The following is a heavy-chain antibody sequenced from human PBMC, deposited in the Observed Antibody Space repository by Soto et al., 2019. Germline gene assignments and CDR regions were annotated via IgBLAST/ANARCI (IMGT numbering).Heavy chain of an antibody. V-gene: IGHV3-23*01. Sequence: EVQLLESGGGLVQPGGSLRLSCAAAGFTFSIYAMSWVRQAPGKGLEWVSAISGSGGSTYYADSVKGRFTISRDNSKNTLYLQMNGLRPDDTAVYYCAKATRGGAATLIRDYWGQGTLVTVSS. CDR3: AKATRGGAATLIRDY. CDR2: ISGSGGST. CDR1: GFTFSIYA. J-gene: IGHJ4*02. D-gene: IGHD6-13*01.